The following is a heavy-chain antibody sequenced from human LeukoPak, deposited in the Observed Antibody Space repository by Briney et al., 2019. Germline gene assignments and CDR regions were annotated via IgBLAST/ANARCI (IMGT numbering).Heavy chain of an antibody. J-gene: IGHJ5*02. V-gene: IGHV3-7*01. CDR3: ARDCSSTSCHTIDP. CDR2: IKQDGSEK. CDR1: GFTFSSYW. Sequence: PGGSLRLSCAASGFTFSSYWMSWVRQAPGKGLEWVANIKQDGSEKYYVDSVKGRFTISRDNAKNSLYLQMNSLRAEDTAVYYCARDCSSTSCHTIDPWGQGTLVTVSS. D-gene: IGHD2-2*02.